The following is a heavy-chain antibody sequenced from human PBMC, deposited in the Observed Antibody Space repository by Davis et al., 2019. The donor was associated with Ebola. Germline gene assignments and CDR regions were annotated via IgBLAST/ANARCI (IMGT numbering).Heavy chain of an antibody. J-gene: IGHJ3*02. D-gene: IGHD6-19*01. CDR3: ARWLVDAFDI. V-gene: IGHV1-46*01. Sequence: ASVKVSCKASGYTFTSYYMHWVRQAPGQGLEWMGIINPSGGSTSYAQKFQGRVTMTRDTSTGTAYMELRSLRSDDTAVYYCARWLVDAFDIWGQGTMITVSS. CDR2: INPSGGST. CDR1: GYTFTSYY.